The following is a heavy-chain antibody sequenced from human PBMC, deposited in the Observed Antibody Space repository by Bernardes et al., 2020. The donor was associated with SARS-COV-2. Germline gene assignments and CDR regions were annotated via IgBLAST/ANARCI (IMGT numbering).Heavy chain of an antibody. Sequence: GGCLSPSSAGSGFDISVYLMTWVRPAPGKRLEWVANIKRDGSETYYVDSVKGRFTISRDNAKNLVFLQMNSLRAEDTAVFYCVRSAGMDVWGQGTMVTVSS. CDR2: IKRDGSET. CDR3: VRSAGMDV. CDR1: GFDISVYL. J-gene: IGHJ6*02. V-gene: IGHV3-7*03.